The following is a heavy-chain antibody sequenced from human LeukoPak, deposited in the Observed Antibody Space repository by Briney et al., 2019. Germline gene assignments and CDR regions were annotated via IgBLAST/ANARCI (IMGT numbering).Heavy chain of an antibody. Sequence: PGGSLRLSCAASGFTFSSYSMNWVRQAPGKGLEWVSYISSSSSTIYYADSVKGRFTISRDNAKNSLYLQMNSLRAEDTAVYYCASGWRGYCSSTSCPSDAFDIWGQGTMVTVSS. V-gene: IGHV3-48*01. CDR2: ISSSSSTI. J-gene: IGHJ3*02. D-gene: IGHD2-2*01. CDR3: ASGWRGYCSSTSCPSDAFDI. CDR1: GFTFSSYS.